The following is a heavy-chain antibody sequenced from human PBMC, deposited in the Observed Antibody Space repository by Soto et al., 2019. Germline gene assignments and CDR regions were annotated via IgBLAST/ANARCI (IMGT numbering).Heavy chain of an antibody. Sequence: SETLSLTCTVSGGSISSYYWSWIRQPPGKGLEWIGYIYYSGSTNYNPSLKSRVTISVDTSKNQFSLKLSSVTAVDTAVYYCASSSGYSYNWFDPWGQGTLVTVSS. CDR1: GGSISSYY. CDR3: ASSSGYSYNWFDP. J-gene: IGHJ5*02. V-gene: IGHV4-59*01. D-gene: IGHD3-22*01. CDR2: IYYSGST.